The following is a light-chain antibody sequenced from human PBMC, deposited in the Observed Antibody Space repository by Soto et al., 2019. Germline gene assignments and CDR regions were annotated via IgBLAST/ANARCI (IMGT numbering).Light chain of an antibody. Sequence: DIQMTQSPSSLSASVGDRVTITCRASQSITSYLNWYQQKPGKAPKFLIYAASSLQTGVPSRFSGSGSGTDFTLTITSLQPEDFATYYCQQGYSTPYTFGQGTKLEIK. CDR3: QQGYSTPYT. J-gene: IGKJ2*01. CDR2: AAS. V-gene: IGKV1-39*01. CDR1: QSITSY.